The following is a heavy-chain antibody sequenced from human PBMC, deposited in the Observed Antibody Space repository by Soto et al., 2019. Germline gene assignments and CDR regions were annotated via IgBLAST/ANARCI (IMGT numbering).Heavy chain of an antibody. Sequence: EAQLVESGGGLVQPGGSLRLSWAASGFTFSNYEMHLVRQAPGEGLEYVSGISNNGAHTDYAKSVKGRFTISRDNSENTLYLQMGSLRAEDMALYYCARRGYGSRWPNVYMDVWGKGTTVTVSS. CDR2: ISNNGAHT. V-gene: IGHV3-64*01. J-gene: IGHJ6*03. CDR3: ARRGYGSRWPNVYMDV. CDR1: GFTFSNYE. D-gene: IGHD6-13*01.